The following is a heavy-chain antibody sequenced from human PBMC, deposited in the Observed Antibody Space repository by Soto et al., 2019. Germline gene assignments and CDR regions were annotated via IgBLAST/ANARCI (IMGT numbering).Heavy chain of an antibody. J-gene: IGHJ4*02. CDR2: SSGSGVST. Sequence: PGGSLRLSCAASGFTFSSYALSWVRQAPGKGLDWFCASSGSGVSTYYADSVKGRFTISRDNSKTTLYLQMNSLRAEDTAVYYCAKADQKLEVSSGWPYYFDYWGQGTLVTVSS. D-gene: IGHD6-19*01. CDR1: GFTFSSYA. V-gene: IGHV3-23*01. CDR3: AKADQKLEVSSGWPYYFDY.